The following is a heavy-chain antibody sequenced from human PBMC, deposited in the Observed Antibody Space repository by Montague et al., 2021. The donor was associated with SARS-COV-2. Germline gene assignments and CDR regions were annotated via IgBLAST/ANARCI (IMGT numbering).Heavy chain of an antibody. J-gene: IGHJ4*02. CDR3: ARGRVTRAGFDY. CDR1: RDSISSHNYF. CDR2: VDYSGLT. V-gene: IGHV4-39*07. D-gene: IGHD2-21*02. Sequence: SETLSLTCTVSRDSISSHNYFWAWLRQPPGKGLEWIGSVDYSGLTFYNPSLNSRVTISLDTSNNQFSLRLTSVTTSDTAVYYCARGRVTRAGFDYWGQGIRVIVSS.